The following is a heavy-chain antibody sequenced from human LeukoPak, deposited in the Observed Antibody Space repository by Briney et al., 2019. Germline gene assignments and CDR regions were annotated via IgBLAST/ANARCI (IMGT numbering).Heavy chain of an antibody. CDR1: GYTFTSYG. CDR2: ISAYNGNT. V-gene: IGHV1-18*01. D-gene: IGHD2-15*01. Sequence: VASVKVSCKASGYTFTSYGISWVRQAPGQGLEWMGWISAYNGNTNYAQKLQGRVTMTTDTSTSTAYMELRSLRSDDTAVYYCARAYCSGGSCYFDYWGQGTLVTVSS. J-gene: IGHJ4*02. CDR3: ARAYCSGGSCYFDY.